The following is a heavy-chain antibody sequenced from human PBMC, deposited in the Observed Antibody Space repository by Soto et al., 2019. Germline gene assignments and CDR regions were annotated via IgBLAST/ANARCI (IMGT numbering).Heavy chain of an antibody. CDR2: IYYSGST. J-gene: IGHJ6*02. CDR3: AKQRVAVAGYYYYYGMDV. Sequence: ETLSLTCTVPGGSISSSSYYWGWIRQPPGKGLEWIGSIYYSGSTYYNPSLKSRVTISVDTSKNQFSLKLSSVTAADTAVYYCAKQRVAVAGYYYYYGMDVWGQGTTVTVSS. D-gene: IGHD6-19*01. CDR1: GGSISSSSYY. V-gene: IGHV4-39*01.